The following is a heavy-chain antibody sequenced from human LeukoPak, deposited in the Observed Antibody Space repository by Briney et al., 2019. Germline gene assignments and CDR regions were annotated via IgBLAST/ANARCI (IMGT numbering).Heavy chain of an antibody. J-gene: IGHJ3*02. V-gene: IGHV3-66*01. CDR1: GFTVSSNY. Sequence: GGSLRLSCAASGFTVSSNYMSWVRQAPGKGLEWVAVIFPGGSTSYADSVRGKFTISRDNSKNPLSLQMNSLRGEDTAVYYCARDLTAIRGYDFDIWGQGTMVTVSS. CDR3: ARDLTAIRGYDFDI. D-gene: IGHD2-21*02. CDR2: IFPGGST.